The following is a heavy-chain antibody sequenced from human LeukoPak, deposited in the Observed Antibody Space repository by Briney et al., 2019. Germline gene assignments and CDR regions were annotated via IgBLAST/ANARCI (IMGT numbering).Heavy chain of an antibody. Sequence: PGGSLRLSCAASGFTFSSYGMHWVRQAPGKGLEWVAVISYDGSNKYYADSVKGRFTISRDNSKNTLYLQMNSLRAEDTAVYYCAKDRYYYGSGSPGWFDPWGQGTLVTVSS. J-gene: IGHJ5*02. CDR2: ISYDGSNK. CDR1: GFTFSSYG. D-gene: IGHD3-10*01. V-gene: IGHV3-30*18. CDR3: AKDRYYYGSGSPGWFDP.